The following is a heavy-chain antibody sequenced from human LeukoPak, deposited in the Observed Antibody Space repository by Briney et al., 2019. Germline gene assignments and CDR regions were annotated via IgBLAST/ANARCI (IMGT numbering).Heavy chain of an antibody. CDR3: ASTPNRYSGYVEFDY. V-gene: IGHV1-69*05. Sequence: SVKVSCKASGGTFSSYAISWVRQAPGQGLEWMGGIIPIFGTANYAQKFRGRVTITTDESTSTAYMELSSLRSEDTAVYYCASTPNRYSGYVEFDYWGQGTLVTVSS. J-gene: IGHJ4*02. D-gene: IGHD5-12*01. CDR1: GGTFSSYA. CDR2: IIPIFGTA.